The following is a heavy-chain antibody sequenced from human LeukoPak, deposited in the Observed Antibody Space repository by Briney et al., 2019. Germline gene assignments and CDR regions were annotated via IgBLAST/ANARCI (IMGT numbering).Heavy chain of an antibody. CDR1: GFTFSRSA. J-gene: IGHJ4*02. Sequence: GGSLRLSCAASGFTFSRSAMTWVRQGPGKGLEFVASIIYSGGATYYADSVKGRFTISRDNSKNTLYLQMNSLRAEDAALYYCAKDGLYYDGSEHVYYFDSWGQGTRVTVSS. CDR2: IIYSGGAT. V-gene: IGHV3-23*01. D-gene: IGHD3-22*01. CDR3: AKDGLYYDGSEHVYYFDS.